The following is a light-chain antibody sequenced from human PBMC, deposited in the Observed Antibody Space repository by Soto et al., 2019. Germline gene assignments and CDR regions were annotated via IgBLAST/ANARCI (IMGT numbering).Light chain of an antibody. CDR3: QQYGSLKSLT. J-gene: IGKJ4*01. CDR2: KAS. Sequence: DIQMTQSPSTLSGSVGDRVTITCRASQTISSWLAWYQQKPGKAPKLLIYKASTLKSGVPSRFSGSGSGTDFTLTISRLEPEDFAVYYCQQYGSLKSLTFGGGTKV. CDR1: QTISSW. V-gene: IGKV1-5*03.